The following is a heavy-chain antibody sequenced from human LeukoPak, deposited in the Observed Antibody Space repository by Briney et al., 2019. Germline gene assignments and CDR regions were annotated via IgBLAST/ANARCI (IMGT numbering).Heavy chain of an antibody. V-gene: IGHV4-59*01. J-gene: IGHJ3*02. D-gene: IGHD3-22*01. CDR3: ARERTYYYDSSGYSDAFDI. Sequence: SETLSLTCTVSGGSISSYYWSWIRQPPGKGLEWIGYIYYSGSTNYNPSLKSRVTISVDTSKNQFSLKLSSVTAADTAVYYCARERTYYYDSSGYSDAFDIWGQGTMVTVSS. CDR2: IYYSGST. CDR1: GGSISSYY.